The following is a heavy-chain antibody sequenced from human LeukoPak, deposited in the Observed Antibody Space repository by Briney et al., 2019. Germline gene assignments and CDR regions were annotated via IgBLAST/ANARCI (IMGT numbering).Heavy chain of an antibody. V-gene: IGHV3-23*01. D-gene: IGHD2-2*01. Sequence: GGSLRLSCAASGFTFSSYAMSWVRQAPGKGLDWVSAISGSGGSTYYADSVKGRFTISRDNSKNTLYLQMNSLRAEDTAVYYCAKDGGYCSSTSCRSDYWGQGTLVTVSS. CDR2: ISGSGGST. CDR1: GFTFSSYA. J-gene: IGHJ4*02. CDR3: AKDGGYCSSTSCRSDY.